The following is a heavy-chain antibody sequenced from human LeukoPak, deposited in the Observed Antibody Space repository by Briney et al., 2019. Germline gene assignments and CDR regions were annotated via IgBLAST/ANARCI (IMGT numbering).Heavy chain of an antibody. CDR3: ARDFENGRGSDY. CDR2: IYATGDT. J-gene: IGHJ4*02. CDR1: GGSINNFY. V-gene: IGHV4-4*07. Sequence: PSETLSLTCSVSGGSINNFYWTWIRQPAGKGLEWIGRIYATGDTNYNPSLKSRVTLSVDTSKNQFSLKLNSVTAADTALYYCARDFENGRGSDYWGQGTLVTVSS. D-gene: IGHD3-16*01.